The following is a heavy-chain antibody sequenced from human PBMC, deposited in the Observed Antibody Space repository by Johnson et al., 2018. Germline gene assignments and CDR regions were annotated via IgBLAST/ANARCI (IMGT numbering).Heavy chain of an antibody. J-gene: IGHJ6*02. Sequence: QVQLVESGGGLVKPGGSLRLSCVASGFTFNDYYMTWIRQAPGKGLEWISYISGSGTTIFYADSVKGRFTISRDNAKNSLSLQMNSLGAEETAVYFCARGYLSRGVCAPPHQYYGMDVWGQGTTVTVSS. V-gene: IGHV3-11*01. CDR3: ARGYLSRGVCAPPHQYYGMDV. CDR2: ISGSGTTI. D-gene: IGHD2-2*01. CDR1: GFTFNDYY.